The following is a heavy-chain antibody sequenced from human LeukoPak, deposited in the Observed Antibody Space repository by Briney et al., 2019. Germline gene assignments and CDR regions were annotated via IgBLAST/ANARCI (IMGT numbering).Heavy chain of an antibody. J-gene: IGHJ4*02. CDR3: AKGLLEKRTSGTFDY. V-gene: IGHV3-33*06. Sequence: GGSLRLSCAASGFTFSSYGMHWVRQAPGKGLEWVAVIWYDGSNKYCADSVKGRFTISRDNSKNTRYLQMNSLRAEDTAVYYCAKGLLEKRTSGTFDYWGQGTLVTVSS. D-gene: IGHD5-24*01. CDR2: IWYDGSNK. CDR1: GFTFSSYG.